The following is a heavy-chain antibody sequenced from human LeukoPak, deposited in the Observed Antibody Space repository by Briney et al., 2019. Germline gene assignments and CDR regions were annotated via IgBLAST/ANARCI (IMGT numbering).Heavy chain of an antibody. CDR3: ARDFHSSGYYHYFHY. CDR2: ISGYNGNT. V-gene: IGHV1-18*01. D-gene: IGHD3-22*01. J-gene: IGHJ4*02. CDR1: GYTFTSYA. Sequence: GASVKVSCKASGYTFTSYAISWVRQAPGQGLEWMGWISGYNGNTNYAQKLQGRVTMTTDTSTSTAYMELRSLRSDDTAVYYCARDFHSSGYYHYFHYWGQGTLVTVSS.